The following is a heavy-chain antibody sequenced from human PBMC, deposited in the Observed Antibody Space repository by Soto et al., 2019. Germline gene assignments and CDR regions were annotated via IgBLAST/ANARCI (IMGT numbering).Heavy chain of an antibody. D-gene: IGHD3-10*01. J-gene: IGHJ3*02. CDR2: IYYSGST. CDR3: ARRGERNEAFDI. CDR1: GGSISSSSYY. Sequence: SETLSLTCTVSGGSISSSSYYWGWIRQPPGKGLEWIGSIYYSGSTYYNPSLKSRVTISVDTSKNQFSLKLSSVTAADTAVYYCARRGERNEAFDIWGQGTMVTVSS. V-gene: IGHV4-39*01.